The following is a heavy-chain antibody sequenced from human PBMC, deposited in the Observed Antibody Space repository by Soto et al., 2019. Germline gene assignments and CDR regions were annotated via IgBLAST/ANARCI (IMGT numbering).Heavy chain of an antibody. D-gene: IGHD5-12*01. CDR1: GVTISTYY. Sequence: PSETLSLTCAVSGVTISTYYWSWIRQPPGKGLEWIGYNYHSGTTNYNPSLKSRVTISVDTSKNQFSLRLTSVTAADTAIYHCVREAYIGYGHAIDRWGQGILVTVSS. J-gene: IGHJ5*02. CDR3: VREAYIGYGHAIDR. CDR2: NYHSGTT. V-gene: IGHV4-59*01.